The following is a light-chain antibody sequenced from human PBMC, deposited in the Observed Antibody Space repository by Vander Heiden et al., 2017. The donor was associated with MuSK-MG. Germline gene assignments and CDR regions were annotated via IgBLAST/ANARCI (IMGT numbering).Light chain of an antibody. Sequence: DIQMTQSQSPLSASVGDRVTITCRASQSISNYLNWYQQKPGKAPKLRIYAASTLQSGVPSRFSGSGSGTDFILTISRPQPEDFVTYYCQQSDSTPRTFGQGTRVEVK. CDR1: QSISNY. J-gene: IGKJ1*01. CDR3: QQSDSTPRT. CDR2: AAS. V-gene: IGKV1-39*01.